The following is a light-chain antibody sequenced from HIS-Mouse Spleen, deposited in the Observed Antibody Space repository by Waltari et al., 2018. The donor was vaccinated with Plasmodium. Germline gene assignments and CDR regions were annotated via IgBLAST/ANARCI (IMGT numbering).Light chain of an antibody. CDR1: KLGDKY. CDR3: QAWDSSTGV. CDR2: QDS. J-gene: IGLJ2*01. V-gene: IGLV3-1*01. Sequence: SYELTQPPSVSVSPGQTASITCSGDKLGDKYACWYQQKPGQSPVLVIYQDSKRPSGIPERFSGSNSVNKATLTISGTQAMDEADYYCQAWDSSTGVFGGGTKLTVL.